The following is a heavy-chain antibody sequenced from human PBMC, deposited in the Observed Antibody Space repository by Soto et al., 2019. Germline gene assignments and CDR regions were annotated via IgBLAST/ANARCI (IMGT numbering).Heavy chain of an antibody. CDR3: ARESGGTTATLDYYYFYMDV. V-gene: IGHV1-2*02. CDR2: INPNSGST. D-gene: IGHD4-17*01. J-gene: IGHJ6*03. Sequence: QVQLVQSGAEVKKPGASAKVSCKASGYAFSQFYIHWMRQAPGQGLEWMGWINPNSGSTKFAQNFQGGVTMTRDTSIKTVYMELSGLRSDATAVYYCARESGGTTATLDYYYFYMDVWGKGTTVTVSS. CDR1: GYAFSQFY.